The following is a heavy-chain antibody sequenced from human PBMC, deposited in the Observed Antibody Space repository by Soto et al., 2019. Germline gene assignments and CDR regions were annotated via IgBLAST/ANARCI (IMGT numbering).Heavy chain of an antibody. CDR1: GGSISSGGYY. J-gene: IGHJ4*02. CDR2: IYYSGST. D-gene: IGHD4-17*01. CDR3: ARAQSDYGGKGGFDY. V-gene: IGHV4-31*03. Sequence: QVQLQESGPGLVKPSQTLSLTCTVSGGSISSGGYYWSCIRQHPGKGREWIGYIYYSGSTYYNPSLKSRVTISVDTSKNQFSLNLSSVTASDTAVYYCARAQSDYGGKGGFDYWGQGTLVKVSS.